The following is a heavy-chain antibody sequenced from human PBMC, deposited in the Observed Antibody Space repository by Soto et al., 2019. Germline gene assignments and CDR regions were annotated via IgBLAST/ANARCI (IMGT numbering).Heavy chain of an antibody. V-gene: IGHV1-18*01. CDR1: GYTFTSYG. J-gene: IGHJ6*03. CDR3: ARDGITTVTSLSANYYYYMDV. Sequence: ASVKVSCKASGYTFTSYGISWVRQAPGQGLEWMGWISAYNGNTNYAQKLQGRVTMTTDTSTSTAYMELRSLRSDDTAVYYCARDGITTVTSLSANYYYYMDVWGKGTTVTVSS. CDR2: ISAYNGNT. D-gene: IGHD4-17*01.